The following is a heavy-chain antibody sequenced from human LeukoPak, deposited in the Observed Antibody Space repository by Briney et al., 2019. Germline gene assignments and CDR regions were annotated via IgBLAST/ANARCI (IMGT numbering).Heavy chain of an antibody. CDR2: INHSGST. J-gene: IGHJ4*02. CDR3: ARDRPKYCSGGSCYPPLDY. D-gene: IGHD2-15*01. Sequence: SETLSLTCAVYGGSFSGYYWSWIRQPPGKGLEWIGEINHSGSTNYNPSLKSRVTISVDTSKNQFSLKLSSVTAADTAVYYCARDRPKYCSGGSCYPPLDYWGQGTLVTVSS. CDR1: GGSFSGYY. V-gene: IGHV4-34*01.